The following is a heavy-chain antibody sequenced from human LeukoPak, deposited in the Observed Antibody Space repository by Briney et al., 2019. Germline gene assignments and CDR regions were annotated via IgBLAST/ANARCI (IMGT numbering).Heavy chain of an antibody. V-gene: IGHV4-38-2*01. J-gene: IGHJ5*02. Sequence: GSLRLSCVASGFTFSSRDWMTWVRQPPGKGLEWIGYIYHSGSTYYNPSLKSRVTISVDTSKNQFSLKLSSVTAADTAVYYCAKSSWSLFDPWGQGTLVTVSS. CDR3: AKSSWSLFDP. CDR2: IYHSGST. D-gene: IGHD3-10*01. CDR1: GFTFSSRDW.